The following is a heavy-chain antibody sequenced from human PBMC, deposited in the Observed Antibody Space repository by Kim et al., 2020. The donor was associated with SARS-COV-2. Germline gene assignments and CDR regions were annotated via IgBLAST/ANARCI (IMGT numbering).Heavy chain of an antibody. V-gene: IGHV1-46*01. Sequence: YAQKFQGRVTMTRDTSTSTVYMELSSLRSEDTAVYYCARGIIVGANYFDYWGQGTLVTVSS. D-gene: IGHD1-26*01. CDR3: ARGIIVGANYFDY. J-gene: IGHJ4*02.